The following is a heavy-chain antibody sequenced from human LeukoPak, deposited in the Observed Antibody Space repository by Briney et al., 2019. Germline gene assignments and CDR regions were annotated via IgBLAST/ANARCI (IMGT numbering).Heavy chain of an antibody. J-gene: IGHJ4*02. Sequence: GGSLRLSCASSGLDVSSTYMSWIRQAPGKGLERVSTAFVGGDTYYAASVKGRFTLSKDSSRNTMFLQMHGLRPEDTAVYYCARDQLDHWGQGTLVAVSP. CDR1: GLDVSSTY. D-gene: IGHD5-24*01. CDR3: ARDQLDH. CDR2: AFVGGDT. V-gene: IGHV3-53*01.